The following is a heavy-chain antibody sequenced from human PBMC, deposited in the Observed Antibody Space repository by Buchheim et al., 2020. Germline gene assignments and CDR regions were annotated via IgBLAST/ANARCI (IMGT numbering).Heavy chain of an antibody. V-gene: IGHV3-74*01. CDR1: GFMFSTSW. CDR2: IWSDGTDI. J-gene: IGHJ4*02. CDR3: VRERTRTAEFDL. Sequence: EVQLVESGGGLVQPGGSLRLSCAASGFMFSTSWMHWVRQAPGEGLMWVSRIWSDGTDISYAGSVRGRFTISRDNAKNTLYLEMSGLRVEDTAVYYCVRERTRTAEFDLWGQGTL. D-gene: IGHD2-21*02.